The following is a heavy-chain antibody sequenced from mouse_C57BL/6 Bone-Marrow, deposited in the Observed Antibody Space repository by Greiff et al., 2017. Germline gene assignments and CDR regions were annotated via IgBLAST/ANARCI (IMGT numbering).Heavy chain of an antibody. D-gene: IGHD2-1*01. CDR3: ARNLYGKGYYAMDY. V-gene: IGHV1-53*01. J-gene: IGHJ4*01. Sequence: QVHVKQPGTELVKPGASVKLSCKASGYTFTSYWMHWVKQRPGQGLEWIGNINPSNGGTNYNEKFKSKATLTVDKSSSTAYMQLSSLTSEDSAVYYCARNLYGKGYYAMDYWSQGTSVTVSS. CDR2: INPSNGGT. CDR1: GYTFTSYW.